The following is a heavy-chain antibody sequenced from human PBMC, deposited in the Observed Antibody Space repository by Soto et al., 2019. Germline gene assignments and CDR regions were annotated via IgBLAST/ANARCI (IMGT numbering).Heavy chain of an antibody. J-gene: IGHJ4*02. V-gene: IGHV3-23*01. CDR1: GLTFSIFA. CDR2: ISGSGGST. Sequence: GGSLRLSCAASGLTFSIFAMSWVRQSPGKGLEWVSTISGSGGSTYYADAVKGRFTISRDNSMGTLYLQMKSLRVEDTAIYYCAKEVSMGSTVDLGYWGQGALVTVSS. CDR3: AKEVSMGSTVDLGY. D-gene: IGHD2-8*01.